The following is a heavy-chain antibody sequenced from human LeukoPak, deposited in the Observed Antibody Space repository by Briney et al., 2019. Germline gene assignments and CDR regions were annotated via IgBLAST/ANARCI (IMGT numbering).Heavy chain of an antibody. D-gene: IGHD4-17*01. CDR2: ISSSSSYI. Sequence: GSLRLSCSASGFTFNSYSMKWVRPAPGQGLEWVSSISSSSSYIYYADSVKGRFTISRDNAKNSLYLQMNSLRAEDTAVYYCARGLMTTVTNSDYWGQGTLVTVSS. J-gene: IGHJ4*02. CDR1: GFTFNSYS. CDR3: ARGLMTTVTNSDY. V-gene: IGHV3-21*01.